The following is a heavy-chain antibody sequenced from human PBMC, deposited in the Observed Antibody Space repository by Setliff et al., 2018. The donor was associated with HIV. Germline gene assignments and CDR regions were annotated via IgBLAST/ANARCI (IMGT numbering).Heavy chain of an antibody. Sequence: SETLSLTCTVSGGPISSDYWSWIRQPPGKGLEWIGYIYYTEITNYNPSLKSRVTISVDTSKNQFSLKLSSVTAADTAVYYCARANCWSGYYGYWGQGTLGTVSS. CDR1: GGPISSDY. CDR2: IYYTEIT. V-gene: IGHV4-59*12. D-gene: IGHD3-3*01. CDR3: ARANCWSGYYGY. J-gene: IGHJ4*02.